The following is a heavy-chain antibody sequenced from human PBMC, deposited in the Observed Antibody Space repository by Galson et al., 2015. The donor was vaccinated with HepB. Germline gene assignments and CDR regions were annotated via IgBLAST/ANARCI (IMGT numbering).Heavy chain of an antibody. V-gene: IGHV3-43*01. CDR2: ISWDGGST. J-gene: IGHJ4*02. Sequence: SLRLSCAASGFTFDDYTMHWVRQAPGKGLEWVSLISWDGGSTYYADSVKGRFTISRDNSKNSLYLQMNSLRTEDTALYYCAKGGTYYVWGSYPFDYWGQGTLVTVSS. CDR3: AKGGTYYVWGSYPFDY. D-gene: IGHD3-16*01. CDR1: GFTFDDYT.